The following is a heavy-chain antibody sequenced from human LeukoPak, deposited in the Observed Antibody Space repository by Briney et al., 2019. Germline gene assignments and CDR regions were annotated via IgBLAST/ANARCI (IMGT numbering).Heavy chain of an antibody. CDR2: ICYSGTT. Sequence: SETLSLTCTVSGGSIGSYSWSWIRQPPGKGLEWIGYICYSGTTNYNPSLKSRVTISVDTSKNQFSLKLSSVTAADTAVYFCARGDVLRNFDWLGSFDPWGQGTLVTVSS. J-gene: IGHJ5*02. D-gene: IGHD3-9*01. CDR3: ARGDVLRNFDWLGSFDP. CDR1: GGSIGSYS. V-gene: IGHV4-59*01.